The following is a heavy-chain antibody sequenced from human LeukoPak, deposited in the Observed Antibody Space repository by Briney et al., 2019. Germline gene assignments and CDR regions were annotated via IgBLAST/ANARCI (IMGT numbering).Heavy chain of an antibody. Sequence: VASVKVSCKASGGTFSSYAISWVRQAPGQGLEWMGGIIPIFGTANYAQKFQGRVTITADESTSTAYMELSSLRSEDTAVYYCARAGTTMVRGDIILDYWGQGTLVTVSS. CDR1: GGTFSSYA. CDR2: IIPIFGTA. J-gene: IGHJ4*02. CDR3: ARAGTTMVRGDIILDY. D-gene: IGHD3-10*01. V-gene: IGHV1-69*13.